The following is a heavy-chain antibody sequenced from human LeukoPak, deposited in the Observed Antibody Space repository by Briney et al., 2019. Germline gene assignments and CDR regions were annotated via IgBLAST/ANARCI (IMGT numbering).Heavy chain of an antibody. CDR3: ARELTSRSGYYYYFDY. V-gene: IGHV4-59*01. CDR1: GGSISSYY. J-gene: IGHJ4*02. D-gene: IGHD3-22*01. CDR2: IYYSGST. Sequence: SETLSLTCTVSGGSISSYYWSWIRQPPGKGLEWIGYIYYSGSTNYNPSLKSRVTISVDTSKNQFSLKLSSATAADTAVYYCARELTSRSGYYYYFDYWGRGTLVTVSS.